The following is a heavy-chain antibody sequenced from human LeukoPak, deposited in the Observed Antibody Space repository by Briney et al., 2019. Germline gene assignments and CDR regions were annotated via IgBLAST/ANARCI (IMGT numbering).Heavy chain of an antibody. V-gene: IGHV4-59*01. Sequence: PSETLSLTCTVSGGSISSYYWSWIRQPPGKGLEWIGYIYYSGSTNYNPSLKSRVTISVDTSKNQFSLKLSSVTAADTAVYYCARSYTIFGVVIIPYHFDYWGQGTLVTVSS. CDR3: ARSYTIFGVVIIPYHFDY. D-gene: IGHD3-3*01. CDR1: GGSISSYY. J-gene: IGHJ4*02. CDR2: IYYSGST.